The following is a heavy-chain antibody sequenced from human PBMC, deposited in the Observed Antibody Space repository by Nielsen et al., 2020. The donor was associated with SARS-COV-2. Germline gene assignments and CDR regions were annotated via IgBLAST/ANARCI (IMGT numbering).Heavy chain of an antibody. CDR1: GGTFSSYA. D-gene: IGHD3-22*01. CDR2: IIPIFGTA. CDR3: ATSSPMNSSPWFDP. J-gene: IGHJ5*02. V-gene: IGHV1-69*13. Sequence: SVKVSCKASGGTFSSYAISWVRQAPGQGLEWMGGIIPIFGTANYAQKFQGRVTITADESTSTAYMELSSLRSEDTAVYYCATSSPMNSSPWFDPWGQGTLVTVSS.